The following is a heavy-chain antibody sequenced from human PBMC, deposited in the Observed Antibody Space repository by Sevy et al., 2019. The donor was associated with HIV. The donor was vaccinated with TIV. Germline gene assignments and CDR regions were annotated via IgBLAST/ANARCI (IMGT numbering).Heavy chain of an antibody. D-gene: IGHD3-10*01. V-gene: IGHV3-49*03. Sequence: GGSLRLSCKVSGFTFGDYVMTWFRQAPGKGLEWVGFIRSKVYGGTTEYAASVKGRFIISRDDSKIIAYLRMNSLKTEDTGVYYCSRADYYGSDGGYYGMDVWGQGTTVTVSS. J-gene: IGHJ6*02. CDR1: GFTFGDYV. CDR2: IRSKVYGGTT. CDR3: SRADYYGSDGGYYGMDV.